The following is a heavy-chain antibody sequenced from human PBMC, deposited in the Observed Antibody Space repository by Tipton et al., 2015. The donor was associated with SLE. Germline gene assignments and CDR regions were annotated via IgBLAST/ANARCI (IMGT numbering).Heavy chain of an antibody. Sequence: QVQLVQSGPEVKKPGASVRVSCKASGYTFTDYYLHWVRQAPGQGLEWMGYIHPRSGGTYYAQNFQGRVTMTRDTSIGTAYMEMSRLTSDDTAVYYCAKSGEAPRPGSWFDPWGQGTLVTVSS. CDR2: IHPRSGGT. CDR1: GYTFTDYY. J-gene: IGHJ5*02. D-gene: IGHD3-10*01. CDR3: AKSGEAPRPGSWFDP. V-gene: IGHV1-2*02.